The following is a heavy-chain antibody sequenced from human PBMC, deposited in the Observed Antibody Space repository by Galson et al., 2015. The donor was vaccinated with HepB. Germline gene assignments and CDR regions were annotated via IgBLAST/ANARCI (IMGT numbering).Heavy chain of an antibody. V-gene: IGHV1-69*02. J-gene: IGHJ6*02. CDR2: IIPILGIA. CDR3: ARASGRGADSSGWFAYYYYGMDV. CDR1: GGTFSSYT. Sequence: SVKVSCKASGGTFSSYTIGWVRQAPGQGLEWMGRIIPILGIANYAQKFQGRVTITADKSTSTAYMELSSLRSEDTAVYYCARASGRGADSSGWFAYYYYGMDVWGQGTTVTVSS. D-gene: IGHD6-19*01.